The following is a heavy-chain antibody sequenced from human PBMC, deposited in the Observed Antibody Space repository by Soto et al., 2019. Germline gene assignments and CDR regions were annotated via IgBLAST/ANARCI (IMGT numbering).Heavy chain of an antibody. V-gene: IGHV4-39*07. D-gene: IGHD4-4*01. CDR1: GGSIISSNFY. CDR3: ARDGDGRMTTNPYYYNGMDV. Sequence: QLQESGPGLVKPSETLSLTCTVSGGSIISSNFYWGWIRQPPGKGLEWIGSVEYGGSTYDNPSLKSRVTLSADTSKNQFSLKLSSVTAADTAVYYCARDGDGRMTTNPYYYNGMDVWGPGTTVTVSS. J-gene: IGHJ6*02. CDR2: VEYGGST.